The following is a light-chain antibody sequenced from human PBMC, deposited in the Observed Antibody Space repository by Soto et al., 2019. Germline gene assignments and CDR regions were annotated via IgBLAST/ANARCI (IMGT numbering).Light chain of an antibody. CDR2: ASS. Sequence: DIQMTQSPSSLSASVGDRVTITCRASQTISTYFNWYQQKPGQAPKLLIYASSSLQSGFPSRFSGSGSGTDFTLTIISLQPEDFATYYCQQSSSTPLTFGGGTKVEIK. CDR3: QQSSSTPLT. J-gene: IGKJ4*01. V-gene: IGKV1-39*01. CDR1: QTISTY.